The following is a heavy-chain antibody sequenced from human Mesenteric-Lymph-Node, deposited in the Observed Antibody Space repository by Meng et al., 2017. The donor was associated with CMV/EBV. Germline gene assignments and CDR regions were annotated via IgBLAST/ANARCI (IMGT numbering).Heavy chain of an antibody. V-gene: IGHV3-23*01. CDR3: AKGAIVGVTAPDY. D-gene: IGHD3-3*01. Sequence: GGSLRLSCAASGFTFSDYVMHWVRRAPGKGLEWVSRISGSDGDASYADSVKGRFTISRDISHNTLYLQMNSLRAEDTAVYHCAKGAIVGVTAPDYWGQGTLVTVSS. CDR2: ISGSDGDA. CDR1: GFTFSDYV. J-gene: IGHJ4*02.